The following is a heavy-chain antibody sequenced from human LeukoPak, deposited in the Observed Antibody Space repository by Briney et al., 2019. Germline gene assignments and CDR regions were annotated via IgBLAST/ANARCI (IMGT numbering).Heavy chain of an antibody. J-gene: IGHJ6*03. V-gene: IGHV1-8*03. CDR1: GYTFTNYD. CDR3: ARGPYCRSTSCPYYLDV. D-gene: IGHD2-2*01. CDR2: MNPDSGNT. Sequence: ASVKVSGKASGYTFTNYDINWVRQATGQGLEWMGWMNPDSGNTGYAQKFQGRVTITKNTSISTAYMELSSLRSEDTALYYCARGPYCRSTSCPYYLDVWGKGTTVTVSS.